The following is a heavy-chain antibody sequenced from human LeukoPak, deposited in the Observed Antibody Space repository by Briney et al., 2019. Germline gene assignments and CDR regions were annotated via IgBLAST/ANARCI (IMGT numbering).Heavy chain of an antibody. J-gene: IGHJ3*02. V-gene: IGHV4-34*01. CDR3: ARRRELRGNHDAFDI. CDR2: FNHSGST. D-gene: IGHD1-26*01. CDR1: GGSFSGYY. Sequence: SETLSLTCAVYGGSFSGYYWSWIRQPPGKGLKWIGEFNHSGSTNYKPSLTSRVIISVDTSKNQFSLKLSSVTAADTAVYYCARRRELRGNHDAFDIWGQGTMVTVSS.